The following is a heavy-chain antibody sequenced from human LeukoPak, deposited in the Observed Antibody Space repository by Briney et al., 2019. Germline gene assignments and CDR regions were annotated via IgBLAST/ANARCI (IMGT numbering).Heavy chain of an antibody. V-gene: IGHV3-9*01. Sequence: GGSLRLSCAASGFTFSSYGMHWVRQAPGKGLEWVSGISWNSGSIGYADSVKGRFTISRDNAKNSLYLQMNSLRAEDTALYYCAKGSGGAFDIWGQGTMVTVSS. J-gene: IGHJ3*02. CDR3: AKGSGGAFDI. CDR2: ISWNSGSI. D-gene: IGHD3-3*01. CDR1: GFTFSSYG.